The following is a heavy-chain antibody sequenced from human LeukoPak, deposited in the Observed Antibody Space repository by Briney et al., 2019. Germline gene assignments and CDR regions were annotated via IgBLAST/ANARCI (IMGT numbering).Heavy chain of an antibody. CDR3: AKDGPLGAHWSLNYFDY. CDR1: GFTFTSYP. V-gene: IGHV3-23*01. Sequence: GSLRLSCAVSGFTFTSYPMSWVLQAPGKGLEWVSGISSSKGISDYYADSVKGRITISRDNSKNTLYLQMNSLRAEDTAVYYCAKDGPLGAHWSLNYFDYWGQGTLVT. J-gene: IGHJ4*02. CDR2: ISSSKGISD. D-gene: IGHD7-27*01.